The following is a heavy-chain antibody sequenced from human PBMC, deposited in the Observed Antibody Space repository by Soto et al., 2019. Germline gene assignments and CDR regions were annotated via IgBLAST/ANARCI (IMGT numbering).Heavy chain of an antibody. CDR1: GGSISSGGYY. CDR2: IYYSGST. V-gene: IGHV4-31*03. CDR3: ASFFSGGIRFDY. J-gene: IGHJ4*02. D-gene: IGHD2-15*01. Sequence: SETLSLTCTVSGGSISSGGYYWSWIRQHPGKGLEWIGYIYYSGSTHYNPSLKSRVTISVDTSKNQSSLKLNSVTAADTAVYYCASFFSGGIRFDYWGQGTLVTVSS.